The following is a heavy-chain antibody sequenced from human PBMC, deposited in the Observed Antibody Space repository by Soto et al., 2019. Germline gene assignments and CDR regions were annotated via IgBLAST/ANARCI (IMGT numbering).Heavy chain of an antibody. Sequence: PSETLSLTCAVSGGPISGYYWSWIRQPAGKGLEWIGRIYPSGSTSYNPSLNSRVTMSVDTSKNQFSLQLSSVTAADTAVYYGERDRSVYNAQYYFAYGGKGNLVTASS. CDR3: ERDRSVYNAQYYFAY. J-gene: IGHJ4*02. CDR2: IYPSGST. D-gene: IGHD3-3*01. CDR1: GGPISGYY. V-gene: IGHV4-4*07.